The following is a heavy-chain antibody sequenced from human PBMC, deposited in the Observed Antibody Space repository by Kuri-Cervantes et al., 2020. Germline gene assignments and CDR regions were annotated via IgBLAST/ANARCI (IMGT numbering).Heavy chain of an antibody. CDR2: IYWDDDK. D-gene: IGHD1-14*01. CDR3: AHRRLGTNSAFYI. Sequence: GPTLVKPKQTLTLTSTFNGFSNRTSGVGVGWTRQPPGKALEWLALIYWDDDKRYSPSLKSRLTITKDTSKNQVVLTMTSMDPVDTARYYCAHRRLGTNSAFYIWVQGTMVTVSS. V-gene: IGHV2-5*02. J-gene: IGHJ3*02. CDR1: GFSNRTSGVG.